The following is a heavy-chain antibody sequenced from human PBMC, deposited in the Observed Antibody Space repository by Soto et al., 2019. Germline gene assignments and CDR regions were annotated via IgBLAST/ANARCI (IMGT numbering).Heavy chain of an antibody. CDR3: ARALWSSYPYYYGMDV. D-gene: IGHD3-3*01. Sequence: PGGSLRLSCAASGFTFSSYEMNWVRQAPGKGLEWVSYISSSGSTIYYADSVKGRFTISRDNAKNSLYLQMNSLRAEDTAAYYCARALWSSYPYYYGMDVWGQGTTVTSP. V-gene: IGHV3-48*03. CDR1: GFTFSSYE. J-gene: IGHJ6*02. CDR2: ISSSGSTI.